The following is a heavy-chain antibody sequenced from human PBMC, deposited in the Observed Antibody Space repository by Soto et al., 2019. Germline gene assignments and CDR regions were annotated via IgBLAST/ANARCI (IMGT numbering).Heavy chain of an antibody. D-gene: IGHD2-15*01. CDR1: GGSISSYY. CDR2: IYYSDSI. CDR3: ARELLGY. J-gene: IGHJ4*02. Sequence: SETLSLTCTVSGGSISSYYWTWIRQSPGKGLEWIGYIYYSDSINYNPSLKSRAIISDDTSKNQIYLRLRSEDTAVYYCARELLGYWGQGTLVTVSS. V-gene: IGHV4-59*01.